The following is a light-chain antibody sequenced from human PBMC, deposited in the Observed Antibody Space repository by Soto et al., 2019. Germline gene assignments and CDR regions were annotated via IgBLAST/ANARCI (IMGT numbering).Light chain of an antibody. V-gene: IGKV3-15*01. Sequence: EIVMTQSPATLSVSPGERTTLSCRASQSVSRNLAWYQQKPGQAPRLLIYSASTRATGIPARFSGSGSGTEFTLTISSLQSEDFAFYYCHQYNNWPRTFGQGTKVEIK. J-gene: IGKJ1*01. CDR3: HQYNNWPRT. CDR1: QSVSRN. CDR2: SAS.